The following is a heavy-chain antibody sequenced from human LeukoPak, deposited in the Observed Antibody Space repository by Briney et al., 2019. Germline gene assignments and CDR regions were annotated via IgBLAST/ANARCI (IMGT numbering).Heavy chain of an antibody. V-gene: IGHV5-10-1*01. Sequence: GASLKISCKGSGYSFTSYWISWVRQMPGEGLEWMVRFDPSDSYTNYSPSFQGHVTISADKSISTAYLQWSSLKASDTAMYYCARGPTYGDYVPTFDYWGQGTLVTVSS. CDR2: FDPSDSYT. D-gene: IGHD4-17*01. J-gene: IGHJ4*02. CDR1: GYSFTSYW. CDR3: ARGPTYGDYVPTFDY.